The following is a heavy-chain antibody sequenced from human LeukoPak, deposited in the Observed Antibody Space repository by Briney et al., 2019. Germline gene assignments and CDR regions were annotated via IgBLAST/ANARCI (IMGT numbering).Heavy chain of an antibody. Sequence: ASVKLSCNASGATFSIYAISWVRHAPGQGLEWVGGIIPIFGTANNAQKFHGRVTITADESTSTAYLELRSLRSEDKAVYYCARGSPKYQNWGQGALVTVSS. CDR1: GATFSIYA. J-gene: IGHJ4*02. CDR2: IIPIFGTA. CDR3: ARGSPKYQN. V-gene: IGHV1-69*13. D-gene: IGHD6-6*01.